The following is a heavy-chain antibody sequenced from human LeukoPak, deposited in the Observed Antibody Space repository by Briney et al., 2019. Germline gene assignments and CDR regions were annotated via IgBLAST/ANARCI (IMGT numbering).Heavy chain of an antibody. CDR3: ADWGTN. D-gene: IGHD7-27*01. CDR1: GESVSSNSDK. Sequence: SQTLSLTCVISGESVSSNSDKWNWIRQSPSRGLEWLGRTYYRSKWFTESAPSVKGRITITPESSKNQFSLELNSVTPEDTAVYYCADWGTNWGLGTRVTVSS. J-gene: IGHJ1*01. V-gene: IGHV6-1*01. CDR2: TYYRSKWFT.